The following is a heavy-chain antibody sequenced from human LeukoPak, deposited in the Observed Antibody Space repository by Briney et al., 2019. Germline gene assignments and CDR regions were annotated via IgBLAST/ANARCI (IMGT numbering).Heavy chain of an antibody. J-gene: IGHJ4*02. CDR1: GFTFSSYG. Sequence: GGSLRLSCAASGFTFSSYGMNWVRQAPGKGLEWVSSISSISSYIYYADSVKGRFTVSRDSAKNSLYLRMNSLRAEDTAVYYCAREAVTRNYFDYWGQGTLVTVSS. CDR3: AREAVTRNYFDY. CDR2: ISSISSYI. D-gene: IGHD4-17*01. V-gene: IGHV3-21*01.